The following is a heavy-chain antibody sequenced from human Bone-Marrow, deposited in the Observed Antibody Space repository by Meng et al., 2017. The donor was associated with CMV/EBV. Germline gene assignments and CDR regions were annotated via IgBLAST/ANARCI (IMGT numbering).Heavy chain of an antibody. CDR2: IKQDGSEK. CDR3: ASYDFWSGYYFDY. V-gene: IGHV3-7*01. D-gene: IGHD3-3*01. J-gene: IGHJ4*02. Sequence: GGSLRLSCAASGFTFSSYWMSWVRQAPGKGLEWVANIKQDGSEKYYVDSVKGRFTISRDNAKNSLYLQMNSLRAEDTAVYYCASYDFWSGYYFDYWGQGTLVTFTS. CDR1: GFTFSSYW.